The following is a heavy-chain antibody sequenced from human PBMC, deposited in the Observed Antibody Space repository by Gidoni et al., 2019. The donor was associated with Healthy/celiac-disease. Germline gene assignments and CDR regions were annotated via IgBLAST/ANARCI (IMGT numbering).Heavy chain of an antibody. V-gene: IGHV3-23*01. CDR3: AKDDILGYSGSYFDY. J-gene: IGHJ4*02. CDR2: ISGSGGST. Sequence: EVQLLESGGGLVQPGGSLRLSCAASGFTLGSYAMSWVRQAPGQGLEWVSAISGSGGSTYYADSVKGRFTISRDNSKNTLYLQMNSLRAEDTAVYYCAKDDILGYSGSYFDYWGQGTLVTVSS. CDR1: GFTLGSYA. D-gene: IGHD1-26*01.